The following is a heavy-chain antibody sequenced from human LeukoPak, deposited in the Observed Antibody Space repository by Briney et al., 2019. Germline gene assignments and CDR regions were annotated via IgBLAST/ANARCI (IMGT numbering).Heavy chain of an antibody. V-gene: IGHV4-4*02. CDR1: GGSITNSNW. CDR2: IYHSGST. D-gene: IGHD7-27*01. Sequence: SETLSLTCAVSGGSITNSNWWSWVRQPPGKGLEWIGEIYHSGSTNYNPSHKSRVTISVDKSKNQLSLKLSSVTAADTAVYYCARERTGANFDYWGQGTLVTVSS. J-gene: IGHJ4*02. CDR3: ARERTGANFDY.